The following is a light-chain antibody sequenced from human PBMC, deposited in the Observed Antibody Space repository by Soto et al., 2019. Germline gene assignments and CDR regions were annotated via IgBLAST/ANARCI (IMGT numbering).Light chain of an antibody. CDR3: CLYAGSSSSRYV. J-gene: IGLJ1*01. V-gene: IGLV2-23*01. CDR2: EGS. CDR1: NKEVSNYNL. Sequence: VLNRASSGFGGPGPTLTLPLPRNNKEVSNYNLFSWYQQHPGKAPRLMIYEGSERPSGVSNRFSGSKSGNTASLTISGLQAEDEADYYWCLYAGSSSSRYVFGTGTKVTVL.